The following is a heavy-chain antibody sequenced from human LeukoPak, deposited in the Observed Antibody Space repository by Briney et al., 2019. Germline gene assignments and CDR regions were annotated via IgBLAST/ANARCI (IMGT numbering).Heavy chain of an antibody. CDR2: ISSSGNYI. CDR1: GFTFSSYS. V-gene: IGHV3-21*01. Sequence: PGGSLRLSCAASGFTFSSYSMNWVRQAPGKGLEWVSSISSSGNYISYADSVKGRFTISRDNAKNSLSLQMNSLRAEDTAVYYCARDSYGDYGYFQHWGQGTLVTVSS. D-gene: IGHD4-17*01. J-gene: IGHJ1*01. CDR3: ARDSYGDYGYFQH.